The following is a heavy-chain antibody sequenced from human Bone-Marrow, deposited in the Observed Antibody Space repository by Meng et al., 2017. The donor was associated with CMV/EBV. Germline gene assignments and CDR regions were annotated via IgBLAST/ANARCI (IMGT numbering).Heavy chain of an antibody. J-gene: IGHJ4*02. CDR2: IYYSGST. CDR3: ARQSNTGYSSSHGDY. V-gene: IGHV4-39*01. CDR1: GGSISSGGYC. Sequence: SETLSLTCTVSGGSISSGGYCWGWIRQPPGKGLEWIGSIYYSGSTYYNPSLKSRVTISVDTSKNQFSLKLSSVTAADTAVYYCARQSNTGYSSSHGDYWGQGTLVTGSS. D-gene: IGHD6-13*01.